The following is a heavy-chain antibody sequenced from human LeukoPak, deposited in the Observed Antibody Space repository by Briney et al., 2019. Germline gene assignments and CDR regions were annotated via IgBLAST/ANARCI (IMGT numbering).Heavy chain of an antibody. J-gene: IGHJ4*02. V-gene: IGHV3-21*01. CDR2: ISSSSSYI. CDR3: ARGGYSGYDPLF. Sequence: GSLRLSCAASGFTFSSYSMNWVRQAPGKGLEWVSSISSSSSYIYYADSVKGRFTISRDNAKNSLYLQMNSLRAEDTAVYYCARGGYSGYDPLFWGQGTLVTVSS. D-gene: IGHD5-12*01. CDR1: GFTFSSYS.